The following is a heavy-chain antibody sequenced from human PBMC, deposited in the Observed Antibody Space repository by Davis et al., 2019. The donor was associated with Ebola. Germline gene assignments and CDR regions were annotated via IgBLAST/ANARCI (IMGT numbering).Heavy chain of an antibody. Sequence: PGGSLRLSCAASGFTFSLTDMNWFRQAPGGGLEWVAGISVTGADIKYADSVRGRFSISRDDSKNTLYLQMDSLRAEDTAVFYCAEGGTNNFLGANWGQGTLVTVSS. CDR1: GFTFSLTD. CDR3: AEGGTNNFLGAN. J-gene: IGHJ4*02. CDR2: ISVTGADI. V-gene: IGHV3-23*01. D-gene: IGHD2-8*01.